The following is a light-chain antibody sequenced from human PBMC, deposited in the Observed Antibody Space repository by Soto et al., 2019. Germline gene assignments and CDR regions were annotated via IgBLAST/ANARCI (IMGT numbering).Light chain of an antibody. V-gene: IGKV1-5*01. CDR3: QQSETYIKT. J-gene: IGKJ1*01. CDR1: PSLNKW. Sequence: IRITQSPSSFSASKGARVTITYRASPSLNKWLAWYQEKPGKDPKIMIYDASSLESRVPSSFSGSGSGTEFTLTIRRVQTEDCATYDGQQSETYIKTFCQWTKFDIK. CDR2: DAS.